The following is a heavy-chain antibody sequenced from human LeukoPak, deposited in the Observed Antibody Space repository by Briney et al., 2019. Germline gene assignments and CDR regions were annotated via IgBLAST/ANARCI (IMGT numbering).Heavy chain of an antibody. CDR1: GLNLSSYR. CDR2: ISSSSSYI. D-gene: IGHD2-21*01. V-gene: IGHV3-21*01. CDR3: GRSDFGGEWEIDY. Sequence: GGPLRLSCAASGLNLSSYRMNWVRQAPGKGLEWVSSISSSSSYIYYADSVKGRFTISRDNAKNSLYLQMNSLRAEDTAVYYCGRSDFGGEWEIDYWGQGSLVSVCS. J-gene: IGHJ4*02.